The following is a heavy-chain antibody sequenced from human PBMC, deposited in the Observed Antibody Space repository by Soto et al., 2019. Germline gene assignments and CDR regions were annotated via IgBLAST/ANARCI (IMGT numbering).Heavy chain of an antibody. Sequence: KGLEWIGYIYYSGSTNYNPSLKSRATISVDTSKNQFSLKLSSVTAADTAVYYCAREGQDYDILTGARGWFDPWGQGTLVTVSS. D-gene: IGHD3-9*01. V-gene: IGHV4-59*01. CDR2: IYYSGST. J-gene: IGHJ5*02. CDR3: AREGQDYDILTGARGWFDP.